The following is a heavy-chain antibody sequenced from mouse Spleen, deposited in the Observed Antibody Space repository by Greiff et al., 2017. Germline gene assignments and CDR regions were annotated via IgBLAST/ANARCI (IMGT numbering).Heavy chain of an antibody. CDR1: GFSLTSYG. CDR2: IWSDGST. CDR3: ARDLWPYYAMDY. V-gene: IGHV2-6-1*01. D-gene: IGHD1-1*02. J-gene: IGHJ4*01. Sequence: QVQLQQSGPGLVAPSQSLSITCTISGFSLTSYGVHWVRQPPGKGLEWLVVIWSDGSTTYNSALKSRLSISKDNSKSQVFLKMNSLQTDDTAMYYCARDLWPYYAMDYWGQGTSVTVSS.